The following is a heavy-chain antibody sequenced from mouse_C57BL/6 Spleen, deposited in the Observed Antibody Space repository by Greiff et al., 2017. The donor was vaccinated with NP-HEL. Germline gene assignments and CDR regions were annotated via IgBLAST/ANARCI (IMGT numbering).Heavy chain of an antibody. CDR3: ARSEAPSTPGFAY. V-gene: IGHV1-69*01. J-gene: IGHJ3*01. Sequence: VQLQQPGAELVMPGASVKLSCKASGYTFTSYWMHWVKQRPGQGLEWIGEIDPSDSYPNYNQKFTGKSTLTVDKSSSTAYMQLSSLTSEDSAVYYCARSEAPSTPGFAYWGKGTLVTVSA. CDR2: IDPSDSYP. D-gene: IGHD2-1*01. CDR1: GYTFTSYW.